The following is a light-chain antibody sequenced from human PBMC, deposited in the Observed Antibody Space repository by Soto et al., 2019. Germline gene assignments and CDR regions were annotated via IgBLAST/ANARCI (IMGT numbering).Light chain of an antibody. V-gene: IGLV2-23*02. CDR2: EVS. CDR3: CSYAGSSTSWV. Sequence: QSALTQPASVSGSPGQSITISGTGTSSYVGSYNLVSWYQQHPGKAPKLMIYEVSKRPSGVSNRFSGSKSGNTASLTISGLQAEDEADYYCCSYAGSSTSWVFGGGTKLTVL. CDR1: SSYVGSYNL. J-gene: IGLJ3*02.